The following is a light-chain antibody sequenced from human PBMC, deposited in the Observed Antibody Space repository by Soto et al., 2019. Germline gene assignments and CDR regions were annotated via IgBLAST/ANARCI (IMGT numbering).Light chain of an antibody. CDR2: GAS. CDR1: QSITNY. J-gene: IGKJ5*01. V-gene: IGKV1-39*01. CDR3: HQSHSAPVT. Sequence: DIQMTQSPSSLSASVGDTVTITCRASQSITNYLNWYHQRPGKAPKVLIYGASSWRTGVPSRFSGSGSGTEFTLTISSLQPEDFATYYCHQSHSAPVTFGQGTRLEIK.